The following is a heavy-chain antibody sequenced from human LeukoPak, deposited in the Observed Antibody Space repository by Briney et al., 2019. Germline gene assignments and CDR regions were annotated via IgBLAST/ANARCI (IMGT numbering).Heavy chain of an antibody. CDR2: MYYSGTT. J-gene: IGHJ4*02. V-gene: IGHV4-39*01. CDR1: GGSISTGGYY. Sequence: SETLSLTCTVSGGSISTGGYYWGWIRQPPGKGLEWIASMYYSGTTFYSPSLKSRVTISVDTSKNQLSLKLGSVTAAATTVYHCARHPTRDASAFDYWGQGTLVTVSS. CDR3: ARHPTRDASAFDY.